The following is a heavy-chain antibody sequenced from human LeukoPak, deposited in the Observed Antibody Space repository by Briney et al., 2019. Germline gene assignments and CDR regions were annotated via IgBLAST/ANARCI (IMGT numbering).Heavy chain of an antibody. V-gene: IGHV3-66*01. CDR2: VYSGGLT. Sequence: GGSLRLSCAASGFIVRENYMSWVRQAPGKGLEWVSTVYSGGLTFYADPVKGRFTISRDNSKNTLYLQMSSLRAEDTAVYYCVRDRWPGLGDFWGQGTTVTVSS. D-gene: IGHD6-19*01. CDR3: VRDRWPGLGDF. J-gene: IGHJ6*02. CDR1: GFIVRENY.